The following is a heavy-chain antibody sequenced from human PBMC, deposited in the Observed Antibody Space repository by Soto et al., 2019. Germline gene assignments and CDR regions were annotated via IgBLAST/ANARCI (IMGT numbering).Heavy chain of an antibody. CDR3: AKDRSGYDSAFDI. D-gene: IGHD5-12*01. CDR1: GFTFDDYA. V-gene: IGHV3-9*01. Sequence: SLRLSCAASGFTFDDYAMHWVRQAPGKGLEWVSGISWNSGSIGYADSVKGRFTISRDNAKNSLYLQMNSLRAEDTALYYCAKDRSGYDSAFDIWGQGTMVTVSS. CDR2: ISWNSGSI. J-gene: IGHJ3*02.